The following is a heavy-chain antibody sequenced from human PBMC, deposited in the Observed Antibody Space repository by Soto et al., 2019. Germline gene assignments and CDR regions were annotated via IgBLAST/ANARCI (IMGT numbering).Heavy chain of an antibody. CDR3: ASDFEYRGSSGLDV. CDR1: GGTFSSYA. V-gene: IGHV1-69*12. Sequence: QVQLVQSGAEVKKPGSSVKVSCKASGGTFSSYAISWVRQAPGQGLEWMGGIIPIFGTANYAQKFQGRVTITADESTSTAYMKLSSLRSEDRAVYYCASDFEYRGSSGLDVWGQGTTVTVSS. D-gene: IGHD2-2*01. J-gene: IGHJ6*02. CDR2: IIPIFGTA.